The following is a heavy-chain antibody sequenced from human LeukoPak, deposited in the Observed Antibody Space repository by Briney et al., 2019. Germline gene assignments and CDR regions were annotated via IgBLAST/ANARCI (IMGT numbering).Heavy chain of an antibody. J-gene: IGHJ3*02. D-gene: IGHD3-16*01. Sequence: PSETLSLTCTVSGASISDYYWTWIRQPPGKGLEWIGHIYYSGNTIYNPSLKSRVTMSVDTSKNQFSLKLSSVTAADTAVYYCARHWGGRLDAFDIWGQGTMVTVSS. V-gene: IGHV4-59*08. CDR2: IYYSGNT. CDR3: ARHWGGRLDAFDI. CDR1: GASISDYY.